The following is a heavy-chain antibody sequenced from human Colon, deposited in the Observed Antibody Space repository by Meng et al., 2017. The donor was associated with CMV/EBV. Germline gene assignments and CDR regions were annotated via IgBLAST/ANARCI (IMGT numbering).Heavy chain of an antibody. V-gene: IGHV4-39*01. CDR3: ARIAAVGNIGY. CDR1: GGSIRSSSYY. J-gene: IGHJ4*02. Sequence: CPVSGGSIRSSSYYCGWIRQPPGKGLEWIGSIYYSGSTYYNPSLKSRVTISVETSKNQFSLRLSSVTAADTAVYYCARIAAVGNIGYWGQGTLVTVSS. CDR2: IYYSGST. D-gene: IGHD6-13*01.